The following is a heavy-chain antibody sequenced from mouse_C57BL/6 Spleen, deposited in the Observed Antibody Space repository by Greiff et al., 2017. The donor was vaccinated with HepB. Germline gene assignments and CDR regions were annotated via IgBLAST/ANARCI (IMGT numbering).Heavy chain of an antibody. Sequence: EVKVVESGPGLAKPSQTLSLTCSVTGYSITSDYWNWIRKFPGNKLEYMGYISYSGSTYYNPSLKSRISITRDTSKNQYYLQLNSVTTEDTATYYCARRGYYGSSYWYFDVWGTGTTVTVSS. V-gene: IGHV3-8*01. CDR1: GYSITSDY. CDR3: ARRGYYGSSYWYFDV. CDR2: ISYSGST. D-gene: IGHD1-1*01. J-gene: IGHJ1*03.